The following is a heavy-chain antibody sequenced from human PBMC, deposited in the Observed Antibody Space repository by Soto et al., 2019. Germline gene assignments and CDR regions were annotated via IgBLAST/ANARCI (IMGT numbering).Heavy chain of an antibody. D-gene: IGHD2-2*01. J-gene: IGHJ4*02. Sequence: QVQLVESGGGVVQPGRSLRLSCAASGFTFSSYAMHWVRQAPGKGLEWVAVISYDGSNKYYADSVKGRFTISRDNSKNTLYLQMNSLRAEDTAVYYCERGAPAVLVPAAPPHFDYWGQGTLVTVSS. CDR3: ERGAPAVLVPAAPPHFDY. CDR1: GFTFSSYA. CDR2: ISYDGSNK. V-gene: IGHV3-30-3*01.